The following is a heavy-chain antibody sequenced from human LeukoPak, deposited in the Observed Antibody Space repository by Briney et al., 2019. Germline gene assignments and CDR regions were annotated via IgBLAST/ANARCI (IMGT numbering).Heavy chain of an antibody. D-gene: IGHD3-22*01. CDR2: IYYSGST. CDR1: GGSISSYY. J-gene: IGHJ4*02. CDR3: ARHSRGYYYDSSGYR. V-gene: IGHV4-39*01. Sequence: PSETLSLTCTVSGGSISSYYWGWIRQPPGKGLEWIGSIYYSGSTYYNPSLKSRVTISVGTSKNQFSLKLSSVTAADTAVYYCARHSRGYYYDSSGYRWGQGTLVTVSS.